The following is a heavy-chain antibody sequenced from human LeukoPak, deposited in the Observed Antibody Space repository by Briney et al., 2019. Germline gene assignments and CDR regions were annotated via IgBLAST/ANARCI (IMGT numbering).Heavy chain of an antibody. J-gene: IGHJ1*01. Sequence: PGGSLRLSCAASGFTVSSYAMSWVRQAPGKGLEWVSAISGSGGSTYYADSVKGRFTISRDNSKNTLYLQMNSLRAEDTAVYYCAKDRIVISFGDVSKHWGQGTLVTVSS. CDR2: ISGSGGST. D-gene: IGHD3-10*01. CDR1: GFTVSSYA. CDR3: AKDRIVISFGDVSKH. V-gene: IGHV3-23*01.